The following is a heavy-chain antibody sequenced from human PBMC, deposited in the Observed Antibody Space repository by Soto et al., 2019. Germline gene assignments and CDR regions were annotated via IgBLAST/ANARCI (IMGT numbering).Heavy chain of an antibody. CDR2: IIPILGIA. D-gene: IGHD3-9*01. J-gene: IGHJ3*02. CDR3: ARDPLTGLIDAFDI. CDR1: GGTFSSYT. V-gene: IGHV1-69*04. Sequence: SVKVSCKASGGTFSSYTISWVRQAPGQGLEWMGRIIPILGIANYAQKFQGRVTITADRSTSTAYMELSSLRSEDTAVYYCARDPLTGLIDAFDIWGQGTMVTVSS.